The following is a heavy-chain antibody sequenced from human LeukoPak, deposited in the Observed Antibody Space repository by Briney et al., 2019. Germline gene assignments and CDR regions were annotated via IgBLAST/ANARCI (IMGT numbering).Heavy chain of an antibody. CDR2: ISAGSRTI. CDR3: ARDPGFGPIDY. Sequence: PGGSLRLSCAVSGFVFNKYGMNWVRQTPGKGLEWISHISAGSRTIYYSDSVKGRFTVSRDDDNNSVYLQMNSLRAEDTAVYYCARDPGFGPIDYWGQGTLVTVTS. J-gene: IGHJ4*02. V-gene: IGHV3-48*01. CDR1: GFVFNKYG. D-gene: IGHD3-16*01.